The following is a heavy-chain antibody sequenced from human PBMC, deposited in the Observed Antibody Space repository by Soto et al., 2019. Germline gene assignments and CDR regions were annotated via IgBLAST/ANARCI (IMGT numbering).Heavy chain of an antibody. J-gene: IGHJ5*02. Sequence: ASVTVSCQASGSTFTSYGISWVRQAPGQGLEWMGWISAYNGNTNYAQKLQGRVTMTTDTSTSTAYMELRSLRSDDTAVYYCARDRSPYYYDSSGEFDPWGQGTLVTVSS. CDR3: ARDRSPYYYDSSGEFDP. D-gene: IGHD3-22*01. V-gene: IGHV1-18*01. CDR1: GSTFTSYG. CDR2: ISAYNGNT.